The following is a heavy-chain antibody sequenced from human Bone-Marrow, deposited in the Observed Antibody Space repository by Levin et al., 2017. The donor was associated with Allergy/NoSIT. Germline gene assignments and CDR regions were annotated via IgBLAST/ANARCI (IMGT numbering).Heavy chain of an antibody. J-gene: IGHJ4*02. CDR2: ISFDASDQ. CDR1: GFTFSTYG. V-gene: IGHV3-30*03. CDR3: ARVEVGFQFDY. Sequence: GGSLRLSCAASGFTFSTYGIHWVRQAPGKGLEWVAVISFDASDQYYADSVNGRFTISRDDSKNTVYLQMNSLRTEDTAVYYCARVEVGFQFDYWGQGTLVTVSS. D-gene: IGHD2-15*01.